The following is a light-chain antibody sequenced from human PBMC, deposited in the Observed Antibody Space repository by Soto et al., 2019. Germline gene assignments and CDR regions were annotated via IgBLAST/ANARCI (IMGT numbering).Light chain of an antibody. CDR1: SSDIGVYNY. Sequence: QSALTQPASVSGSPGQSITISCTGTSSDIGVYNYVSWYQQHPGKAPKLVICEVSNRPSGVSSRFSGSKSGNTASLTVSGLQAEDEADYYCSSYAGSNNVVFGGGTKLTVL. J-gene: IGLJ2*01. CDR2: EVS. CDR3: SSYAGSNNVV. V-gene: IGLV2-14*01.